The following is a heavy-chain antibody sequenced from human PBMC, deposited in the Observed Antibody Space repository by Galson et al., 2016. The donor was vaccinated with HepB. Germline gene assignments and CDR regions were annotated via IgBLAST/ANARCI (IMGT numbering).Heavy chain of an antibody. Sequence: TLSLTCTVSGGSISSDGYYWSWIRQHPGKGLEWIGYMYYSGSTYYNPSLKSRLTMSVDTSKNQFSLKLSSVTAADTAVYYCARGRTTVVKGYFDDWGQGTLVTVSS. CDR1: GGSISSDGYY. D-gene: IGHD4-23*01. CDR2: MYYSGST. CDR3: ARGRTTVVKGYFDD. V-gene: IGHV4-31*03. J-gene: IGHJ4*02.